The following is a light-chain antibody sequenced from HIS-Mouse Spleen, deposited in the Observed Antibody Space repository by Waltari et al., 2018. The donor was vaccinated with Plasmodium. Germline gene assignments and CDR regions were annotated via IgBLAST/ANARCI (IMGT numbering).Light chain of an antibody. CDR1: QSISSY. CDR2: AAS. V-gene: IGKV1-39*01. CDR3: QQNYNTWT. J-gene: IGKJ1*01. Sequence: DIQMTQSPSSLSASVGDRVTITCRASQSISSYLNWYQQKPGQAPKLLIYAASSLQSGVPSRFSGSGSGTDSTLTISSLQPEEFATYYCQQNYNTWTFGQGTKVELK.